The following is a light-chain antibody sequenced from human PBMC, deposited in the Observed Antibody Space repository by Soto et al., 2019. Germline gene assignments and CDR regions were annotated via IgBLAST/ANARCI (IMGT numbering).Light chain of an antibody. Sequence: EIVLTQSPGTLSLSPGERATLSCRASQSVNSNYLAWYQHKPGQGPRLLIYAASSRATGIPDRFSGSGSGKDFTITISRLEPEDFALYYCQKYGSAFTFGPGTKVDIK. CDR1: QSVNSNY. CDR2: AAS. CDR3: QKYGSAFT. J-gene: IGKJ3*01. V-gene: IGKV3-20*01.